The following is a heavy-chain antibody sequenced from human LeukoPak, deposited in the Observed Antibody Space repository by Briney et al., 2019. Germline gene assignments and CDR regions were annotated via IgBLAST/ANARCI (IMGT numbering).Heavy chain of an antibody. CDR3: ARALNWFDP. D-gene: IGHD3-3*02. V-gene: IGHV4-59*01. Sequence: NPSETLSLTCTVSGGSISSYCWSWIRQPPGKGLEWIGYIYYSGSTNYNPSLKSRVTISVDTSKNQFSLKLSSVTAADTAVYYCARALNWFDPWGQGTLVTVSS. CDR2: IYYSGST. CDR1: GGSISSYC. J-gene: IGHJ5*02.